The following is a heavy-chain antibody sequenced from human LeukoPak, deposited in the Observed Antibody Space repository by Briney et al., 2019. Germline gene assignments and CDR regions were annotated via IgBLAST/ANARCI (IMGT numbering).Heavy chain of an antibody. D-gene: IGHD3-10*01. CDR2: ISNSDYNT. CDR3: ARDRTIGELVDY. V-gene: IGHV3-21*01. CDR1: GFTFSNYA. J-gene: IGHJ4*02. Sequence: GGSLRLSCAASGFTFSNYAMSWVRQAPGKGLEWVSTISNSDYNTYYTDSVKGRFTISRDNAKNSLYLQMNSLRAEDTAVYYCARDRTIGELVDYWGQGTLVTVSS.